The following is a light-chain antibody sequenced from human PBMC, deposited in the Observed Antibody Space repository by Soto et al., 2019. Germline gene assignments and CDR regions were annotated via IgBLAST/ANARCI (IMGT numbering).Light chain of an antibody. CDR3: QQSYSTPLT. CDR2: AAS. Sequence: DIQMTQSPSSLSASVGDRVTITCRASQSISSYLNWYQQKPGKAPKLLIYAASSLQSGVPSRFSGSGSGTAFTLTIRSLQPEDFATYYCQQSYSTPLTFGPGTKVDI. CDR1: QSISSY. J-gene: IGKJ3*01. V-gene: IGKV1-39*01.